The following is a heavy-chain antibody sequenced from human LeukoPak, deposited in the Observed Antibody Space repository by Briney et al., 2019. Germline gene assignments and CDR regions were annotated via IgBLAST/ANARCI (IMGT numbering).Heavy chain of an antibody. V-gene: IGHV4-39*01. Sequence: SETLSLTCTVSGGSISSSSYYWGWIRQPPGKGLEWIGSIYYSGSTYYNPSLKSRVTISVDTSKNQFSLKLSSVTAADTAVYYCARPSAVAVYDYWGQGNLVNVSS. CDR3: ARPSAVAVYDY. J-gene: IGHJ4*02. CDR1: GGSISSSSYY. CDR2: IYYSGST. D-gene: IGHD6-19*01.